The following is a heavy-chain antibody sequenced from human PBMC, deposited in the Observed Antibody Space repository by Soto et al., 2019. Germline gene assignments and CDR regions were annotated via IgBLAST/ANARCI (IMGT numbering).Heavy chain of an antibody. D-gene: IGHD6-13*01. V-gene: IGHV1-2*02. CDR2: INPNSGGT. CDR3: ARAVTKLNSWYSPPLNWFDP. J-gene: IGHJ5*02. Sequence: ASVKGSCNGAGYGFTGDYMHWLRQAPGQRLEWMGWINPNSGGTNYAQKFQGRVTMTRDTSISTAYMELSRLRSDDTAVYYCARAVTKLNSWYSPPLNWFDPWGQGTLVTVSS. CDR1: GYGFTGDY.